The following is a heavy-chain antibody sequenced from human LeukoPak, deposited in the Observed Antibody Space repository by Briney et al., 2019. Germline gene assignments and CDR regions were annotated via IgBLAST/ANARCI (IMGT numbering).Heavy chain of an antibody. Sequence: ASVKVSCKASGYTLTGYYMHWVRQAPGQGLEWMGTINPSGGSTSYAQKFQGRVTMTRDMSTSTVYMELSSLRSEDTAVYYCARDNRYCNGGYCSNWFDPWGQGTLVTVSS. CDR3: ARDNRYCNGGYCSNWFDP. V-gene: IGHV1-46*01. D-gene: IGHD2-15*01. CDR2: INPSGGST. J-gene: IGHJ5*02. CDR1: GYTLTGYY.